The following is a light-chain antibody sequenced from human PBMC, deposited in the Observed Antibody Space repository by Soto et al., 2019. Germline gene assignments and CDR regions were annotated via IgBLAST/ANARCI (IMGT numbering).Light chain of an antibody. Sequence: EIVMTQSPATLSVSPGERATLSCRASQSVSSNLAWYQQKPGQAPRLLIYGASTRATGIPARFSGSRSGTEFTLTISSLQSEDFAVYYRQKYNNWPPLTFGGGTKVEIK. J-gene: IGKJ4*01. CDR1: QSVSSN. CDR2: GAS. V-gene: IGKV3-15*01. CDR3: QKYNNWPPLT.